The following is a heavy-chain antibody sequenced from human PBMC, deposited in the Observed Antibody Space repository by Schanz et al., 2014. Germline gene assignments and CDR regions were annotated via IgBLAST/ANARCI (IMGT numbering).Heavy chain of an antibody. CDR1: GGSISSSSYF. CDR2: IYYRGNT. CDR3: ARHGGIPYYPMDV. D-gene: IGHD3-16*01. Sequence: QLQLQESGPGLVKPSETLSLTCTVSGGSISSSSYFWGWIRQPPGKGLEWIGFIYYRGNTYYNPSLKSRVSISLDPSKTQFFLNLNSLTAADTAVYYCARHGGIPYYPMDVWGQGTTVTVSS. J-gene: IGHJ6*02. V-gene: IGHV4-39*07.